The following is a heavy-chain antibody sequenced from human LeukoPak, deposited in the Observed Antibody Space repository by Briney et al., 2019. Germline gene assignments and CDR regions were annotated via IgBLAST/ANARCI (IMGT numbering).Heavy chain of an antibody. J-gene: IGHJ4*02. CDR1: GFTFGDYA. Sequence: GGSLRLSCTASGFTFGDYAMSWVRQAPGKGLEWVGLIRSKAYGGTTEYAASVKGRFTISRDDSKSIAYLQMNSLKTEDTAVYYCTRLSLDYWGQGTLVTVSS. CDR3: TRLSLDY. D-gene: IGHD3-16*02. CDR2: IRSKAYGGTT. V-gene: IGHV3-49*04.